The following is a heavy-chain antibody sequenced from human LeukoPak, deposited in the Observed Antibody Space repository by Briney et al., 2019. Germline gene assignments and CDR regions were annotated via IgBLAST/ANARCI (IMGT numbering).Heavy chain of an antibody. D-gene: IGHD3-9*01. CDR2: ISYDGSNK. Sequence: LSLTCAVYGGSFSGYYWSWIRQPPGKGLEWVAVISYDGSNKYYADSVKGRFTISRDNSKNTLYLQMNSLRAEDTAVYYCAKDILTGFGDYWGQGTLVTVSS. V-gene: IGHV3-30*18. J-gene: IGHJ4*02. CDR3: AKDILTGFGDY. CDR1: GGSFSGYY.